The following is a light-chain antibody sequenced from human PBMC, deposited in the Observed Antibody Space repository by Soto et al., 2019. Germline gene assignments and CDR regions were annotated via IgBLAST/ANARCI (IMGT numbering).Light chain of an antibody. CDR3: QKYSSVPV. J-gene: IGKJ3*01. CDR2: AAS. CDR1: QDIRNF. Sequence: DIQMTQSPPSLSASVGDRVTITCRASQDIRNFVAWYQQKPGKAPKLLIYAASTLRSGVPSRFSGSGSGTDFTLTINSLQPEDVATYSCQKYSSVPVFGPGTKVEIK. V-gene: IGKV1-27*01.